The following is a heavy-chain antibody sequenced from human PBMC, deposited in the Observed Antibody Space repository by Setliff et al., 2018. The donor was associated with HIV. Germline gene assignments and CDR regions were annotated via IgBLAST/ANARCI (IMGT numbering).Heavy chain of an antibody. V-gene: IGHV4-34*01. Sequence: PSETLSLTCAVFGGSFCGYYWSWIRQPPGKGLEWIGEINHSGSTDYNPSLKSRVTISVDTSKNQFSLNLSSVTAADTAVYYCARYDYGDFDYWGQGTPVTVSS. CDR3: ARYDYGDFDY. CDR1: GGSFCGYY. J-gene: IGHJ4*02. CDR2: INHSGST. D-gene: IGHD4-17*01.